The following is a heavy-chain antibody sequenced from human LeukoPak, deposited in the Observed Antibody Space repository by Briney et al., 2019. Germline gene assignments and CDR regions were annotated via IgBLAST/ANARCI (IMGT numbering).Heavy chain of an antibody. CDR3: ARGDDPSGVFEYFLDY. CDR2: INPNSGGT. Sequence: AASVKVSCKASGYTFTGYYMHWVRQAPGQGLEWMGWINPNSGGTNYAQKFQGRVTMTRDTSINTVFMELRRLRSDDTAVYFCARGDDPSGVFEYFLDYWGQGTLVTVSS. J-gene: IGHJ4*01. V-gene: IGHV1-2*02. CDR1: GYTFTGYY. D-gene: IGHD3-22*01.